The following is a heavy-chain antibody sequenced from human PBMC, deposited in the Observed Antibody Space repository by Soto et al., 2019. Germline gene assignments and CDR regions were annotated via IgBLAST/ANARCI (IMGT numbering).Heavy chain of an antibody. Sequence: GGSLRLSCAASGFTVSSNYMSWVRQAPGKGLEWVSVIYSGGSTYYADSVKGRFTISRDNSKNTLYLQMNSLRAEDTAVYYCARRYYYDSSGYYGGAFDIWGQGTMVTVSS. V-gene: IGHV3-53*01. J-gene: IGHJ3*02. CDR3: ARRYYYDSSGYYGGAFDI. D-gene: IGHD3-22*01. CDR2: IYSGGST. CDR1: GFTVSSNY.